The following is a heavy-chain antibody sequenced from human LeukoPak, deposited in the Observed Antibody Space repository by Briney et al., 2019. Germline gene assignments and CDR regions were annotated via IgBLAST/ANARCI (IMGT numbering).Heavy chain of an antibody. Sequence: GASVKVSCKASGYAFTGYYMHWVRQAPGQGLEWMGWINPNSGGTNYAQKFQGRVTMTRDTSISTAYTELSSLSYDDTAVYYCARDHAVTPWGGWFDPGGQGTLVTVSS. CDR2: INPNSGGT. D-gene: IGHD4-17*01. J-gene: IGHJ5*02. CDR3: ARDHAVTPWGGWFDP. CDR1: GYAFTGYY. V-gene: IGHV1-2*02.